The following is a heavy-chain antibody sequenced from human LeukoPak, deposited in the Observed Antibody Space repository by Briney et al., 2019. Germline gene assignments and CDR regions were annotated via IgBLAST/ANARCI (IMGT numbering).Heavy chain of an antibody. J-gene: IGHJ6*02. D-gene: IGHD2-21*01. CDR1: GYNFISYY. Sequence: ASVKVSCKASGYNFISYYMHWVRQAPGQGLEWMGIINPSGGSTSYAQKFQDRVTMTRDASTSTVYMELSSLKSEDTAVYYCAREDVVLVDAVRYYYYGMDVWGQGTTVTVSS. CDR2: INPSGGST. V-gene: IGHV1-46*01. CDR3: AREDVVLVDAVRYYYYGMDV.